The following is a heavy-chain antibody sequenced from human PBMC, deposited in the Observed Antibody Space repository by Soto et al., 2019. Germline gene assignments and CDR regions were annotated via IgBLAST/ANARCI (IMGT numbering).Heavy chain of an antibody. V-gene: IGHV5-51*01. Sequence: GESLKISCKGSGYSFTSYWIGWVRQMPGKGLEWMGIIYPGDSDTRYSPSFQGQVTISADKSISTAYLPWSSLKASDTAMYYCARYSRSWYAGVSYHYYGMDVWGQGTTVTVSS. CDR1: GYSFTSYW. CDR3: ARYSRSWYAGVSYHYYGMDV. D-gene: IGHD6-13*01. CDR2: IYPGDSDT. J-gene: IGHJ6*02.